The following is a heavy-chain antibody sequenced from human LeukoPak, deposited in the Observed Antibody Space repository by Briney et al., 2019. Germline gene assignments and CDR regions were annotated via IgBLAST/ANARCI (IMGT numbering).Heavy chain of an antibody. CDR2: SYIGST. CDR1: GGSISSHY. Sequence: SETLSLTCSVSGGSISSHYWSWIRQPPGKGLEWISYIGSTNYSPSLKSRVTISVDTSKNQFSLRLSSVTAADTAVYYCARRATTAYYFDYWGQGNLVTVSS. CDR3: ARRATTAYYFDY. J-gene: IGHJ4*02. D-gene: IGHD3-9*01. V-gene: IGHV4-59*11.